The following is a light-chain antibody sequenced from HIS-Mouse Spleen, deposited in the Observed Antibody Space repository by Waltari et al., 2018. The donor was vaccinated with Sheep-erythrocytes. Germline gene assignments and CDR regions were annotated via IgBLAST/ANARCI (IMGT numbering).Light chain of an antibody. CDR3: CSYAGSYNHV. Sequence: QSALTQPRSVSGSPGQSVTISCTGTSSDVGGYNYVSWYQQHPGKAPKLRIYHVSKRPSGVPDRFSGSQSGNTASLTISGLQAEDEADYYCCSYAGSYNHVFATGTKVTVL. V-gene: IGLV2-11*01. CDR2: HVS. CDR1: SSDVGGYNY. J-gene: IGLJ1*01.